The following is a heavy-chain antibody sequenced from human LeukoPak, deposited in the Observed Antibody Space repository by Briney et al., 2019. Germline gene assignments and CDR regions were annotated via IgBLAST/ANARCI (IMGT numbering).Heavy chain of an antibody. V-gene: IGHV3-7*01. J-gene: IGHJ4*02. CDR3: ARDRSVTYYDFWSGYLDHYFDY. D-gene: IGHD3-3*01. CDR1: GLTFSSYW. CDR2: IKQDGSEK. Sequence: GGSLRLSCAASGLTFSSYWMSWVRQAPGKGLEWVANIKQDGSEKYYVDSVKGRFTISRDNAKNSLYLQMNSLRAEDTAVYYCARDRSVTYYDFWSGYLDHYFDYWGQGTLVTVSS.